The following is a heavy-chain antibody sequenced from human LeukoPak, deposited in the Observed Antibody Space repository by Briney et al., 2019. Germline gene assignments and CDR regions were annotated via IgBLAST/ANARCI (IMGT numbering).Heavy chain of an antibody. D-gene: IGHD4-17*01. CDR1: GGTFSSYA. Sequence: SVKVSCKASGGTFSSYAISWVRQAPGQGLEWTGGITPIFGTANYAQKFQGRVTITADESTSTAYMELSSLRSEDTAVYYCARGANYGDYSDYHYGMDLWGQGTTVTVSS. CDR2: ITPIFGTA. V-gene: IGHV1-69*13. J-gene: IGHJ6*02. CDR3: ARGANYGDYSDYHYGMDL.